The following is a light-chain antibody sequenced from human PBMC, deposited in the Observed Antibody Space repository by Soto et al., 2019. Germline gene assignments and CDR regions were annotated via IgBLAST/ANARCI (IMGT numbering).Light chain of an antibody. Sequence: QSALTQPASVSGSPGQSINISCTGTSSDVGGYNYVSWYQQHPGKAPKLMIYDVSNRPSGVSNRFSGSKSGNTASLTISGLQAEDEADYYCSSYTSSSTGVFGTGTKVTVL. CDR1: SSDVGGYNY. J-gene: IGLJ1*01. CDR3: SSYTSSSTGV. CDR2: DVS. V-gene: IGLV2-14*01.